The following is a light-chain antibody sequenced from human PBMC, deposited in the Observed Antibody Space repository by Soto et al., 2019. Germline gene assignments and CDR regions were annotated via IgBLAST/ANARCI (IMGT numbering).Light chain of an antibody. V-gene: IGKV4-1*01. Sequence: VYYSSNNKNYLAWYQQKPGQPPKLLIYWASTRESGVPDRFSGSGSGTDFTLTISSLQAEDVAVYYCQQYYSTPPITFGQGTRLEIK. CDR1: VYYSSNNKNY. J-gene: IGKJ5*01. CDR3: QQYYSTPPIT. CDR2: WAS.